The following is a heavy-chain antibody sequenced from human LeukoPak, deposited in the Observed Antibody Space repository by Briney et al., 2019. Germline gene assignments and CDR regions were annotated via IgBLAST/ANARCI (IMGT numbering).Heavy chain of an antibody. CDR2: ILYSGGT. Sequence: PSETLSLTCNVSGASLNIHNSYWNWIRQSPGKGLEWIGSILYSGGTSYIPPFRGEATIPAAGPSNRTSLSLTLVTPPTSVVYYWAKGGGPTRGPFDLWGQGTFVPVSS. CDR1: GASLNIHNSY. J-gene: IGHJ3*01. V-gene: IGHV4-39*07. CDR3: AKGGGPTRGPFDL.